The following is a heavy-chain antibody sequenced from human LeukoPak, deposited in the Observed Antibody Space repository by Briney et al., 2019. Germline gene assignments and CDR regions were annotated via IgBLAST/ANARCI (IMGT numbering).Heavy chain of an antibody. CDR1: GGSISSGDYY. CDR2: IYYSGST. V-gene: IGHV4-30-4*01. Sequence: SETLSLTCTVSGGSISSGDYYWSWIRQPPGKGLEWIGYIYYSGSTYYNPSLKSRVTISVDTSKNQFSLKLSSVTAADTAVYYCARDAATMVRGEIRRFDYWGQGTLVTVSS. CDR3: ARDAATMVRGEIRRFDY. J-gene: IGHJ4*02. D-gene: IGHD3-10*01.